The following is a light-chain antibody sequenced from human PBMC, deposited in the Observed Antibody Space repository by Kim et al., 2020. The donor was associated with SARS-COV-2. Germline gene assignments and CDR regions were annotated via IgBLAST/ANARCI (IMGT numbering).Light chain of an antibody. Sequence: SSELTQDPAVSVALGQTVRITCQGESLRSYYASWYQQKPGQAPVVVIYGKNNRPSGIPDRFSGSSSGNTASLTIAGAQAEDEADYYCNSRDSSTNRLVFG. CDR3: NSRDSSTNRLV. V-gene: IGLV3-19*01. J-gene: IGLJ2*01. CDR2: GKN. CDR1: SLRSYY.